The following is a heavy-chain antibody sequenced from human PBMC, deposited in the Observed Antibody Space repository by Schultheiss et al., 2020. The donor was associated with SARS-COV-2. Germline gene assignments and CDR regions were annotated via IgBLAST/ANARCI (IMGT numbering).Heavy chain of an antibody. J-gene: IGHJ4*02. CDR1: GGSISSSSYY. Sequence: SETLSLTCTVSGGSISSSSYYWGWIRQPPGKGLEWIGEINQSGSTNYSPSLKSRVTISVDTSKNQFSLKLNSVTAADTAVYYCAKGRGLGSYYAYWGQGTLVTVSS. CDR3: AKGRGLGSYYAY. CDR2: INQSGST. D-gene: IGHD3-10*01. V-gene: IGHV4-39*07.